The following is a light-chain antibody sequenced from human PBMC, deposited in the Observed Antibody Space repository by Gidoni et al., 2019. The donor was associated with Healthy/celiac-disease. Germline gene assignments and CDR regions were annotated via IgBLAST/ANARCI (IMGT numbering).Light chain of an antibody. J-gene: IGLJ3*02. CDR2: GKN. Sequence: SSELTQDPAVSVAWGQTVRITCQGDSLRSYYASWYQQKPGQAPVLVIYGKNNRPSGIPDRFSGYSSGNTASLTITGAQAEDEADYYCNARDSSGNHLVFGGGTKLTVL. V-gene: IGLV3-19*01. CDR1: SLRSYY. CDR3: NARDSSGNHLV.